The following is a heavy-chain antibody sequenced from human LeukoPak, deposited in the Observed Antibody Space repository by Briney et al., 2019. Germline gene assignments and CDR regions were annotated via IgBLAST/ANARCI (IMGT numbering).Heavy chain of an antibody. J-gene: IGHJ6*02. CDR2: INHSGST. CDR3: SGNCGLGSTSCQSYYYYGMDV. V-gene: IGHV4-34*01. CDR1: GGSFSGYY. D-gene: IGHD2-2*01. Sequence: SETLSLTCAVYGGSFSGYYWSWIRQPPGKGLEWIGEINHSGSTNYSPSLKSRVTISVDTSKNQFSLKLSSVTAADTAVYYCSGNCGLGSTSCQSYYYYGMDVWGQGTTVTVSS.